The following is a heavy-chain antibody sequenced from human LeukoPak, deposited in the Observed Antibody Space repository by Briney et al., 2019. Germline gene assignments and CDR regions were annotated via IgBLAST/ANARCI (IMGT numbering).Heavy chain of an antibody. CDR1: GGSISGYY. D-gene: IGHD5-18*01. V-gene: IGHV4-59*01. J-gene: IGHJ6*03. Sequence: KSSETLSLTCTVSGGSISGYYWNWIRQPPGKGLEWIGYIYYSGSTNYNPSLKSRVTISVDTSKNQFSLKLTSVTAADTAVYYCARTTEGGYTYGYFYYYYMDVWGKGTTVTISS. CDR3: ARTTEGGYTYGYFYYYYMDV. CDR2: IYYSGST.